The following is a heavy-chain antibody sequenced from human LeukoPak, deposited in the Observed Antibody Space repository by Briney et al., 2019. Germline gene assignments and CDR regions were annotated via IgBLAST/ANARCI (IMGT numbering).Heavy chain of an antibody. V-gene: IGHV3-30*14. CDR2: ISYDGSNK. Sequence: GGSLRLSCAASGFTFSSYAMHWVRQAPGKGLEWVAVISYDGSNKYDADSVKGRFTISRDNSKNTLFLQMNSLRAEDTAVYYCAGGIGGFYDSSGYYNYWGQGTLVTVSS. CDR3: AGGIGGFYDSSGYYNY. D-gene: IGHD3-22*01. CDR1: GFTFSSYA. J-gene: IGHJ4*02.